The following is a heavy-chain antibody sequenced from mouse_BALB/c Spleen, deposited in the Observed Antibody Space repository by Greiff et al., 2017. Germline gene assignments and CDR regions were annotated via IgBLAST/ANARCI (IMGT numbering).Heavy chain of an antibody. V-gene: IGHV2-2*02. CDR1: GFSLTSYG. D-gene: IGHD2-1*01. CDR3: ARNGDYGNYLAWFAY. CDR2: IWSGGST. Sequence: QVQLKESGPGLVQPSQSLSITCTVSGFSLTSYGVHWVRQSPGKGLEWLGVIWSGGSTDYNAAFISRLSISKDNSKSQVFFKMNSLQANDTAIYYCARNGDYGNYLAWFAYWGQGTLVTVSA. J-gene: IGHJ3*01.